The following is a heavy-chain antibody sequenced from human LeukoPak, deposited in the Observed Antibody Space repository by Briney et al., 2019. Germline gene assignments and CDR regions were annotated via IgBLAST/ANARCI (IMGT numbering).Heavy chain of an antibody. CDR3: ARTPYSSGWYYFDY. J-gene: IGHJ4*02. CDR2: IWSDGSNK. V-gene: IGHV3-33*01. CDR1: GFTFSNYA. Sequence: GGSLRLSCAASGFTFSNYAMHWVRQAPGKGLEWVAGIWSDGSNKYYADSVKGRFTISRDNSKNTLSLQVNSLRAEDTAVYYCARTPYSSGWYYFDYWGQGTLVTVSS. D-gene: IGHD6-19*01.